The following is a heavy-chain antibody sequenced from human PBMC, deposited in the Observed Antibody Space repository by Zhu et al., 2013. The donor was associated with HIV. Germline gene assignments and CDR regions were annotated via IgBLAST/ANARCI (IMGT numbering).Heavy chain of an antibody. V-gene: IGHV1-2*02. Sequence: QVQLVQSGAEVKKPGASVKVSCKASGYSFTGYYMHWVRQAPGQGLEWMGWINPNSGGTNYAQKFQGRVTMTRDTSISTAYMELSRLRGDDTAIYYCARVIPCTSCFHTPTVDPWGQGTLVTVSS. CDR2: INPNSGGT. CDR3: ARVIPCTSCFHTPTVDP. CDR1: GYSFTGYY. J-gene: IGHJ5*02. D-gene: IGHD2-2*01.